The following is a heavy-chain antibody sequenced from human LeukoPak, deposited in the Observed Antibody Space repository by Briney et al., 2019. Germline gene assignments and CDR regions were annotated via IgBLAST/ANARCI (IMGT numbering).Heavy chain of an antibody. J-gene: IGHJ3*02. Sequence: SETLSLTCTVSGDSFTSVTDYWAWIRQPPGKGLEWIGYIYYSGTTYYTPSLKSRVTISIDTSKNQFSLKLTSVTAADTAVYYCARDRRYNTAPHDAFDIWGQGTVVTVSS. CDR1: GDSFTSVTDY. D-gene: IGHD1-14*01. V-gene: IGHV4-61*01. CDR2: IYYSGTT. CDR3: ARDRRYNTAPHDAFDI.